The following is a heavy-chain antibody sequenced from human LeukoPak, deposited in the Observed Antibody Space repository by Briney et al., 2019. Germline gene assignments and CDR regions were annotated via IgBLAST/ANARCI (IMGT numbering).Heavy chain of an antibody. Sequence: SETLSLTCAVYGGSFSGYYWSWLRQPPGKGLEWIGYIYDSGSTYYNPSLKSRITISVDTSENRFSLKLSSVTATDTAVYYCARDCSGGSCYGAFDIWGQGTMVTVSS. CDR2: IYDSGST. D-gene: IGHD2-15*01. J-gene: IGHJ3*02. CDR1: GGSFSGYY. CDR3: ARDCSGGSCYGAFDI. V-gene: IGHV4-30-4*01.